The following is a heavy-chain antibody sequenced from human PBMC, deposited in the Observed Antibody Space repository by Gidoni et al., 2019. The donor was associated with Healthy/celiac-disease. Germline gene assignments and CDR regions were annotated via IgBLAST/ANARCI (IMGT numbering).Heavy chain of an antibody. J-gene: IGHJ5*02. D-gene: IGHD5-12*01. CDR1: GGSISSSSYY. CDR2: IYYSGST. V-gene: IGHV4-39*01. CDR3: ASARDGYKASHKGLNWFDP. Sequence: QLQLQESGPGLVKPSETLSLTCTVSGGSISSSSYYWGWIRQPPGKGLEWIGSIYYSGSTYYNPSLKSRVTISVDTSKNQFSLKLSSVTAADTAVYYCASARDGYKASHKGLNWFDPWGQGTLVTVSS.